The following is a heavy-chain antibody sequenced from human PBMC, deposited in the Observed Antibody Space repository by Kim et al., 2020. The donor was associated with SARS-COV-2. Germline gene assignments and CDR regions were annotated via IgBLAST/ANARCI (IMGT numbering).Heavy chain of an antibody. D-gene: IGHD3-16*01. V-gene: IGHV3-21*01. Sequence: DSVKGRFTISRDNAKNSLYLQMNSLRAEDTAVYYCARDPTSPLWGPNDYWGQGTLVTVSS. CDR3: ARDPTSPLWGPNDY. J-gene: IGHJ4*02.